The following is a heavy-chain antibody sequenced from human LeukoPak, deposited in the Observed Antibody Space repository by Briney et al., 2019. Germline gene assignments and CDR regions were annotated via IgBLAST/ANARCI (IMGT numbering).Heavy chain of an antibody. D-gene: IGHD3-10*01. CDR2: IYHSGST. V-gene: IGHV4-30-2*01. CDR1: GGSISSGGYY. CDR3: ARASEFGEEGGY. Sequence: SETLSLTCTVSGGSISSGGYYWSWIRQPPGKGLEWIGYIYHSGSTYYNPSLKSRVTISVDRSKNQFSLKLSSVTAADTAVYYCARASEFGEEGGYWGQGTLVTVSS. J-gene: IGHJ4*02.